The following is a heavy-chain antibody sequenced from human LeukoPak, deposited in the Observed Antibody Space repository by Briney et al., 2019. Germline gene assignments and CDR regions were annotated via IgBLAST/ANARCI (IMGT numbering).Heavy chain of an antibody. J-gene: IGHJ6*02. D-gene: IGHD3-22*01. V-gene: IGHV3-11*01. CDR1: GFTFSDYY. Sequence: PGGSLRLSCAASGFTFSDYYMSWIRQAPGKGLEWVSYISSSGSTIYYADSVKGRFTISRDNAKNSLYLQMNSLRAEDTAVYYCARDLSPQLVDYYDSSGYLPIDYYYGMDVWGQGTTVTVSS. CDR3: ARDLSPQLVDYYDSSGYLPIDYYYGMDV. CDR2: ISSSGSTI.